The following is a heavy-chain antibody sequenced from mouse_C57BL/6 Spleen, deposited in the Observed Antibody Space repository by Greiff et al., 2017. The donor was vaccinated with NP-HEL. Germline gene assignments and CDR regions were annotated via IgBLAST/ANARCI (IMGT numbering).Heavy chain of an antibody. CDR1: GFSLTSYG. D-gene: IGHD3-3*01. Sequence: VKLVESGPGLVAPSQSLSITCTVSGFSLTSYGVSWVRQPPGKGLEGRGGLRGDGSTNDHSALISRLSISKDNSKSQVFLKLNSLQTDDTATYYCAKGGHDVWGTGTTVTVSS. V-gene: IGHV2-3*01. CDR3: AKGGHDV. CDR2: LRGDGST. J-gene: IGHJ1*03.